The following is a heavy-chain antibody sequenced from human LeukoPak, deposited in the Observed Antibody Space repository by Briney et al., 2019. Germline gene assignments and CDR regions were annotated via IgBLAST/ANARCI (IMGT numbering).Heavy chain of an antibody. CDR1: SGSFSGYY. Sequence: PSETLSLTCAVYSGSFSGYYWSWIRQPPGKGLEWIGEINHSENTNYNPSLKSRVTISVDTSKNQFSLKLSSVTAADTAVYYCARVDNNGLYSEYFDHWGQGTLVTVSS. J-gene: IGHJ1*01. CDR3: ARVDNNGLYSEYFDH. V-gene: IGHV4-34*01. D-gene: IGHD6-19*01. CDR2: INHSENT.